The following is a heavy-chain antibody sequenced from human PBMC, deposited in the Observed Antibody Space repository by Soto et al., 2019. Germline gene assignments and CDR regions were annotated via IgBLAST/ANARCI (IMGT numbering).Heavy chain of an antibody. CDR1: GYNFSGYY. CDR2: INPNSGDT. Sequence: SSVKVSCKASGYNFSGYYMHWVRQAPGQGLEWMGWINPNSGDTDYAQKFQGWVTMTRDTSISTAYMELSRVTSDDTAVYYCTRGSRIISGRSFFFPWGTGFL. CDR3: TRGSRIISGRSFFFP. D-gene: IGHD1-26*01. V-gene: IGHV1-2*04. J-gene: IGHJ5*02.